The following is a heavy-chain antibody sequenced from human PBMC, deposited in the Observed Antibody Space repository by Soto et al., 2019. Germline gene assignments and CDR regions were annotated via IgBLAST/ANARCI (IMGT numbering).Heavy chain of an antibody. Sequence: EVQLVESGGGLLQPGGSLTLSCTASGFTFSNYWMHWVRQAPGKGLVWVSRTKSDGSGTSYTDSVKGRFTISRDNAYNTLYLEMSNLRAEDTAVYYCARGSFDYGPARMDVWCKGTTVIVSS. CDR3: ARGSFDYGPARMDV. D-gene: IGHD3-10*01. CDR2: TKSDGSGT. J-gene: IGHJ6*04. CDR1: GFTFSNYW. V-gene: IGHV3-74*01.